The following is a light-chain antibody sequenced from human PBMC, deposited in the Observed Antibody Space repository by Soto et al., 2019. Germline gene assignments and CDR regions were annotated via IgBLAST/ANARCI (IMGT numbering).Light chain of an antibody. CDR1: QSISSW. CDR3: QQYNCYPM. J-gene: IGKJ1*01. Sequence: DIQMTQSPSTLSASVGDRVTITCRASQSISSWLAWYQQKPGKAPKLLIYKASSLESGVPSRFSGSGSGTEFTLTISSLQPDDFATYYCQQYNCYPMFGQGTKVEIK. V-gene: IGKV1-5*03. CDR2: KAS.